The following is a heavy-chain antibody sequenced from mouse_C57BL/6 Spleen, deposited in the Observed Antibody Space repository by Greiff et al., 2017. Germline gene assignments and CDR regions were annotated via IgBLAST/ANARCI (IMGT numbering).Heavy chain of an antibody. CDR2: ISDGGSYT. CDR1: GFTFSSYA. J-gene: IGHJ3*01. CDR3: ARANWDGTGFAY. V-gene: IGHV5-4*01. D-gene: IGHD4-1*01. Sequence: EVQRVEPGGGLVKPGGSLKLSCAASGFTFSSYAMSWVRQTPEQRLEWVATISDGGSYTYYPDNVKGRFTIPRDNANINLYLQMSHLKSEDTAMYYCARANWDGTGFAYWGQGTLVTVSA.